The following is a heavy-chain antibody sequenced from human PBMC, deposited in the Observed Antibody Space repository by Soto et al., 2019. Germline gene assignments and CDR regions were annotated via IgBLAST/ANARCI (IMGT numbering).Heavy chain of an antibody. CDR3: ARDKETFDV. CDR2: IVGRTTSHP. V-gene: IGHV3-21*01. CDR1: GFTFSDYS. Sequence: EGQLVQSGGGLVKPAGSLRLSCVASGFTFSDYSMNWVRQAPGKGLEWGASIVGRTTSHPYDTTLVKGRFTISSDNPNSSLYLQMDSLRPVVTAMYYCARDKETFDVWGQGVMVTVS. J-gene: IGHJ3*01.